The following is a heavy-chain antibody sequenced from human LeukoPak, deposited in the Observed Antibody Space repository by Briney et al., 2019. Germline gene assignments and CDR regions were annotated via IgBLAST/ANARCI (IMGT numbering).Heavy chain of an antibody. D-gene: IGHD1-1*01. CDR3: GRDPTGITAD. Sequence: GGSLRLSCAASGFTVSSNEKSWVGQAPGKGLEWGSVIYSGGSTYYADSVKGRVTISRDKSKKKMYLQMKRLGREGTAGYYCGRDPTGITADWGQGTLVTVSS. J-gene: IGHJ4*02. CDR1: GFTVSSNE. CDR2: IYSGGST. V-gene: IGHV3-53*01.